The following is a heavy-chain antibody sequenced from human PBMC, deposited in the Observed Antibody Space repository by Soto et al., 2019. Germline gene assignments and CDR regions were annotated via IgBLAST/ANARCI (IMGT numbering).Heavy chain of an antibody. D-gene: IGHD6-13*01. CDR2: IIPRFVTP. CDR3: ARGPEYSSSWYFAD. V-gene: IGHV1-69*01. J-gene: IGHJ4*02. CDR1: GGTFSNHA. Sequence: QVQLVQSGTDVKKPGSSVKVSCKASGGTFSNHAFSWVRQAPGQGLEWMGGIIPRFVTPNYAQQFHGRVTITVDEATSTVYMDLSSLRSEDTALYYCARGPEYSSSWYFADWGQGTLVIVS.